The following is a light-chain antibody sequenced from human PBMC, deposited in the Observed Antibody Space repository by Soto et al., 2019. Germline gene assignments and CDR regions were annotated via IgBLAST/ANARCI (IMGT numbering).Light chain of an antibody. J-gene: IGLJ1*01. CDR3: SSYTSSNTPYG. CDR2: EVS. CDR1: SSDVGGYNS. V-gene: IGLV2-14*01. Sequence: QSALTQPASVSGSPGQSITISCTGTSSDVGGYNSVSWYQQHPGNAPTLMIYEVSYRPSGVSNRFSGSKSGNTASLTISGLQAEDEADYYCSSYTSSNTPYGFGTGTKLTVL.